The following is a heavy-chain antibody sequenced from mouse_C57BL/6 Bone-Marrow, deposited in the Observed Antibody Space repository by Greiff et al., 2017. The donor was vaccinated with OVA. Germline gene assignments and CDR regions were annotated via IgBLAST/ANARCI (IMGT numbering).Heavy chain of an antibody. CDR2: IYPRSCNT. J-gene: IGHJ1*03. V-gene: IGHV1-81*01. CDR3: ARGYSNWYFDV. Sequence: QVQLQQSGAELARPGASVKLSCKASGYTFTSYGISWVKQRTGQGLEWIGEIYPRSCNTYYNEKFKGKATLTADKSSSTAYMELRSLTSEDSAVYFCARGYSNWYFDVWGTGTTVTVSS. CDR1: GYTFTSYG. D-gene: IGHD2-5*01.